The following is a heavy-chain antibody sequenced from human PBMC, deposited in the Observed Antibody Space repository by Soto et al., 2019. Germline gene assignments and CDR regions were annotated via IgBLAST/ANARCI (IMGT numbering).Heavy chain of an antibody. D-gene: IGHD1-1*01. CDR1: GGSISSGGYS. CDR2: IYHSGST. CDR3: ARASKKETGTGGMDV. Sequence: SETLSLTYAVSGGSISSGGYSWSWIRQPPGKGLEWIGYIYHSGSTYYNPSLKSRVTISVDRSKNQFSLKLSSVTAADTAVYYCARASKKETGTGGMDVWGQGTTVTVSS. J-gene: IGHJ6*02. V-gene: IGHV4-30-2*01.